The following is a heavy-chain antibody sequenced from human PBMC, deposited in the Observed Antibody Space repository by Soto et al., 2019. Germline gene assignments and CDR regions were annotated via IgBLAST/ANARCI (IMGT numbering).Heavy chain of an antibody. V-gene: IGHV4-4*02. Sequence: QVQLQQSGPGLVKPSGTLSLTCAVSGGSISSTNWWTWVRQSPGKRLEWIGESYHSGSTNYNPSLRGRVTMSVDKSNNQFSLKMTYVTAADTAVYYCATLPPRIELRVLPIPTWGQGTLVTVSS. CDR3: ATLPPRIELRVLPIPT. CDR1: GGSISSTNW. D-gene: IGHD2-2*02. J-gene: IGHJ5*02. CDR2: SYHSGST.